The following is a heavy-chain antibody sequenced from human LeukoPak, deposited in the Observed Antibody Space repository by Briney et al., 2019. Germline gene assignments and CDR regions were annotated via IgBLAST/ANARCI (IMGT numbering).Heavy chain of an antibody. CDR2: INHSGST. J-gene: IGHJ5*02. CDR3: ARFTPQGYGWGGYNRFDP. D-gene: IGHD3-16*01. Sequence: SETLSLTCAVYGGSFSGYYWSWIRQPPGEGLEWIGEINHSGSTNYNPSLKSRVTISVDTSKNQFSLKLSSVTAADTAVYYCARFTPQGYGWGGYNRFDPWGQGTLVTVSS. V-gene: IGHV4-34*01. CDR1: GGSFSGYY.